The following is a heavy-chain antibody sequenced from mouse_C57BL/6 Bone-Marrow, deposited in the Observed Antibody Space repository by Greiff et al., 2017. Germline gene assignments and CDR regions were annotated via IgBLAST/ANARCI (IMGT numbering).Heavy chain of an antibody. CDR1: GYTFTSYG. Sequence: QVQLKESGAELARPGASVKLSCKASGYTFTSYGISWVKQRTGQGLEWIGEIYPRSGNTYYNEKFKGKATLTADKSSSTAYMELRSLTSEDSAVYFCARVGLYLFDYWGQGTTLTVSS. CDR3: ARVGLYLFDY. J-gene: IGHJ2*01. D-gene: IGHD5-5*01. CDR2: IYPRSGNT. V-gene: IGHV1-81*01.